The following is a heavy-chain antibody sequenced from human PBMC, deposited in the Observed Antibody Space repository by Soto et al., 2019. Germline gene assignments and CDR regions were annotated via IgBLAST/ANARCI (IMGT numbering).Heavy chain of an antibody. D-gene: IGHD3-22*01. J-gene: IGHJ4*02. CDR2: INPNSGGT. V-gene: IGHV1-2*02. Sequence: ASVKVSCKASGYTFTGYYMHWVRQAPGQGLEWMGWINPNSGGTNYAQKFQGRVTMTRDTSISTAYMELSRLRSDDTAVYYCAREDDSSGYHSSNFDYWGQGTLVTVSS. CDR3: AREDDSSGYHSSNFDY. CDR1: GYTFTGYY.